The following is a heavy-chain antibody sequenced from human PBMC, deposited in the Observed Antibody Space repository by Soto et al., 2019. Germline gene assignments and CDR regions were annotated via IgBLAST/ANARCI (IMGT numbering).Heavy chain of an antibody. J-gene: IGHJ6*02. CDR3: AVVDTAMVNVRDSMDV. D-gene: IGHD5-18*01. Sequence: QVQLVESGGGVVQPGRSLRLSCAASGFTFSSYGMHWVRQAPGKGLEWVAVISYDGSNKYYADSVKGRFTISRDNSKNTLYLQMNSLRAEDTAVYYCAVVDTAMVNVRDSMDVWGQGTTVTVSS. CDR1: GFTFSSYG. V-gene: IGHV3-30*03. CDR2: ISYDGSNK.